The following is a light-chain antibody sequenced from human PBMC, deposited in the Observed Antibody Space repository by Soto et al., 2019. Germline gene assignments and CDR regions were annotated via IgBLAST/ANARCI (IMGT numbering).Light chain of an antibody. CDR3: MQGLQSPYT. CDR2: LGS. CDR1: QSLLHSNGYNY. V-gene: IGKV2-28*01. Sequence: DIVMTQSPLSLPVTPGESASISCRSSQSLLHSNGYNYLDWYLQKPGQSPQLLIYLGSNRASGVPDRFSGSGSGTDFTLKISRVEAEDVGFYYCMQGLQSPYTFGQGTKLEIK. J-gene: IGKJ2*01.